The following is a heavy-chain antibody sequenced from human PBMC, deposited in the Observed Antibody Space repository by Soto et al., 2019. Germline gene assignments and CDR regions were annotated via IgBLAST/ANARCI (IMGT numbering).Heavy chain of an antibody. V-gene: IGHV3-23*01. CDR3: AKTANGWFRAFDI. Sequence: EVQLLESGGGLVQPGGSLRLSCAASGFTFSSYAMSWVRQAPGKGLEWVSAISGSGSTTYYADSVKGRFTFSRDNSKNTLYLQMDSLRAEDTAVYYCAKTANGWFRAFDIWGQGTMVTVSS. CDR2: ISGSGSTT. CDR1: GFTFSSYA. D-gene: IGHD6-19*01. J-gene: IGHJ3*02.